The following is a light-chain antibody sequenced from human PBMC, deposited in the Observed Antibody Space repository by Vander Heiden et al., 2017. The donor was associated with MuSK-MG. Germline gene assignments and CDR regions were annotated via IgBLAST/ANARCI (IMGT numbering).Light chain of an antibody. V-gene: IGKV2-28*01. CDR3: MQCLQPPMHT. J-gene: IGKJ2*01. CDR1: QSLLHSNGYNH. Sequence: DIVMTQSPLSLPVSPGEPASISCRSSQSLLHSNGYNHLDWYLQKPGQSPQLLIYLGSNRASGVPDRSRAGAPGTDFILKISRVEAEDVGVYYCMQCLQPPMHTFGQGTKMEIK. CDR2: LGS.